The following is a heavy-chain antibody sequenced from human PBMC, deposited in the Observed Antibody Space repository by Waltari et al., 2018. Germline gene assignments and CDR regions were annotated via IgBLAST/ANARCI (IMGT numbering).Heavy chain of an antibody. D-gene: IGHD3-10*01. Sequence: QVQLMQSGAEVRKPGASVKVSCKASGYTLTGYYLHWLRQAPGQGLEWMGAMNPDSGATDYARKLQGRVTMTRDTSINTAYMELTRLSSDDTAVYYCAREGHSGTGDFQRWGQGTLVTVSS. CDR1: GYTLTGYY. J-gene: IGHJ1*01. CDR2: MNPDSGAT. CDR3: AREGHSGTGDFQR. V-gene: IGHV1-2*02.